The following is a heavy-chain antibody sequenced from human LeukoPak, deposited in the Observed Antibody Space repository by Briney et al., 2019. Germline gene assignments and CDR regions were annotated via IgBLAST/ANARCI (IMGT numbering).Heavy chain of an antibody. CDR1: GFTFSSHG. J-gene: IGHJ4*02. V-gene: IGHV3-30*02. CDR3: ARVLGGSGSYSYFDY. Sequence: GGSLRLSCAASGFTFSSHGMHWVRQAPGKGLEWVAFIRYDGSNKKYADSVKGRFTISRDNSKNTLYLQMNSLRAEDTAVYYCARVLGGSGSYSYFDYWGQGTLVTVSS. D-gene: IGHD3-10*01. CDR2: IRYDGSNK.